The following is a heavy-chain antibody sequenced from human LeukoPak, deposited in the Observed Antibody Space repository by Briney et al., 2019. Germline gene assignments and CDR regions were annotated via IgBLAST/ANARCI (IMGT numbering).Heavy chain of an antibody. D-gene: IGHD1-26*01. V-gene: IGHV3-74*01. Sequence: GGSLRLSCAASGFTFTSYWMHWVRQGPGKGLEWVSRIKSDGSSTNYADSVKGRFTISRDNAENTLYLQMNSLRAEDTAVYYCAKGRGSYLLDYWGQGTLVTVSS. CDR1: GFTFTSYW. CDR2: IKSDGSST. J-gene: IGHJ4*02. CDR3: AKGRGSYLLDY.